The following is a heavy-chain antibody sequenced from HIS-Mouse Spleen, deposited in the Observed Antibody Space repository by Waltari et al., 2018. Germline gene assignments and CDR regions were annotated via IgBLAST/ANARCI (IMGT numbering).Heavy chain of an antibody. CDR3: AREIPYSSSWYDWYFDL. V-gene: IGHV4-39*07. CDR2: IYYSGST. Sequence: QLQLQESGPGLVTPSETLSLPFTVSGGPFRSRSYYWGWIRQPPGKGLEWIGSIYYSGSTYYNPSLKSRVTISVDTSKNQFSLKLSSVTAADTAVYYCAREIPYSSSWYDWYFDLWGRGTLVTVSS. J-gene: IGHJ2*01. CDR1: GGPFRSRSYY. D-gene: IGHD6-13*01.